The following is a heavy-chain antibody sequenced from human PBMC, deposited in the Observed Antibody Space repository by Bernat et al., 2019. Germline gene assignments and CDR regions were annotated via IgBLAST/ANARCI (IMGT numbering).Heavy chain of an antibody. CDR2: VKSKIDGGTI. V-gene: IGHV3-15*01. D-gene: IGHD1-26*01. CDR3: TTGATH. Sequence: EAQLVESGGGLVKPGGSLRLSCSASVFTFSEAWMYWVRQAPGKGLVWVARVKSKIDGGTIEYAAPVKGRFTISRDDLRSTLYLQMNSLKTEDTAVYYCTTGATHWGQGTLVTVSS. J-gene: IGHJ4*02. CDR1: VFTFSEAW.